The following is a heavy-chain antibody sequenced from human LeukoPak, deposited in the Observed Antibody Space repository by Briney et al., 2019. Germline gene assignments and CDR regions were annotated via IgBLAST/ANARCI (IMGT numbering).Heavy chain of an antibody. D-gene: IGHD3-9*01. J-gene: IGHJ4*02. Sequence: GGSLRLSCAASGFTFSSYAMSWVRQAPGKGQEWVSAISGSGGSTYYADSVTGRFTISRDNSKNTLYLQMNSLRAEDTAVYYCAKDHVNPSYYDILTGQFDYWGQGTLVTVSS. CDR1: GFTFSSYA. V-gene: IGHV3-23*01. CDR2: ISGSGGST. CDR3: AKDHVNPSYYDILTGQFDY.